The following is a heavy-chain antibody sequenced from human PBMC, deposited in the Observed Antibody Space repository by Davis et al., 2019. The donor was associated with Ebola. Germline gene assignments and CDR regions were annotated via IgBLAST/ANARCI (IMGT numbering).Heavy chain of an antibody. Sequence: PGGSLRLSCAASGFTFSSYAMHWVRQAPGKGLEWVAVISYDGSNKYYADSVKGRFTISRDNSKNTLYLQMNSLRAKDTAVYDCARGSGREGVYYMDVWGKGTTVTVSS. CDR2: ISYDGSNK. CDR1: GFTFSSYA. J-gene: IGHJ6*03. CDR3: ARGSGREGVYYMDV. D-gene: IGHD1-26*01. V-gene: IGHV3-30-3*01.